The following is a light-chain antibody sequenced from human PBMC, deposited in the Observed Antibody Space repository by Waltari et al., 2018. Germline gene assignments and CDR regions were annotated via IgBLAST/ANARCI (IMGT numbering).Light chain of an antibody. CDR1: SSDIGTYNY. V-gene: IGLV2-23*02. CDR3: SSHANTYNFAHVV. Sequence: QSALTQPASVSGSPGQSITISCTGTSSDIGTYNYVSWYQQLPGKAPKMMIYEVTKRPSGVVYRFSGSKSGNTASLTISGLRAEDEADYYCSSHANTYNFAHVVFGGGTKLTVL. J-gene: IGLJ2*01. CDR2: EVT.